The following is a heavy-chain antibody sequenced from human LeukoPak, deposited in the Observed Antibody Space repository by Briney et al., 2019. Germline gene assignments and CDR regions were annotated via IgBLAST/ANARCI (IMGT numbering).Heavy chain of an antibody. CDR3: ARRYYYGSGTWSAFDI. V-gene: IGHV5-51*01. Sequence: GESLKISFKGSGYSFTSYWIGWVRQMPGKGLEWMGIIYPGDSDTRYSPSFQGQVTISADKSISTAYLQWSSLKASDTAMYYCARRYYYGSGTWSAFDIWGQGTMVTVSS. J-gene: IGHJ3*02. D-gene: IGHD3-10*01. CDR1: GYSFTSYW. CDR2: IYPGDSDT.